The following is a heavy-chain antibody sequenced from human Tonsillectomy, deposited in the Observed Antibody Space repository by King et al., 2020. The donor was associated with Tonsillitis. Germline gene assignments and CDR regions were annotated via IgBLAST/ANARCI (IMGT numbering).Heavy chain of an antibody. D-gene: IGHD1-26*01. V-gene: IGHV4-39*01. CDR2: MYYSGTI. CDR1: GGSISSSDHY. Sequence: LQLQESGPGVVKPSETLSLTCTVSGGSISSSDHYWAWIRQPPGKGLEWIGYMYYSGTIFYNPSLKSRITISGGTSENRFSLKVSSVTAADTAVYFCARSVSGSFDYWGQGAPVTVSS. CDR3: ARSVSGSFDY. J-gene: IGHJ4*02.